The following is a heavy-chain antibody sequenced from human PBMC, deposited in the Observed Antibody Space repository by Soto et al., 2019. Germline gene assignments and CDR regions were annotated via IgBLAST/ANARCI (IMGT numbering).Heavy chain of an antibody. CDR3: ARDPDDYGDYGAFDI. CDR2: ISSSSSYI. J-gene: IGHJ3*02. D-gene: IGHD4-17*01. CDR1: GFTFSSYS. Sequence: GGSLRLSCAASGFTFSSYSMNWVRQAPGKGLEWVSSISSSSSYIYYADSVKGRFTISRDNAKNSLYLQMNSLRAEDTAVYYCARDPDDYGDYGAFDIWGQGTMVTVSS. V-gene: IGHV3-21*01.